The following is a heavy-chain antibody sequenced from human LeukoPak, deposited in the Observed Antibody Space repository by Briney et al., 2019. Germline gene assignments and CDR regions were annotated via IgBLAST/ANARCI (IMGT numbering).Heavy chain of an antibody. CDR1: GGTFSSYA. V-gene: IGHV1-69*04. CDR3: AKGRMGGWPYFDQ. Sequence: GASVKVSCKASGGTFSSYAISWVRQAPGQGLEWMGRIIPILGIANYAQKFQGRVTITADKSTSTAYMELSSLRPEDTALYYCAKGRMGGWPYFDQWGQGIVVTVSS. D-gene: IGHD6-19*01. CDR2: IIPILGIA. J-gene: IGHJ4*02.